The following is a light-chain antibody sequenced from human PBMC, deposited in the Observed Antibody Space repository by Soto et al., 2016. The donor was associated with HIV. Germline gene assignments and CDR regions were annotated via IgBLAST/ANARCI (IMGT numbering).Light chain of an antibody. CDR3: QVWDFSSEDVL. CDR2: NDS. CDR1: NIGSKT. J-gene: IGLJ2*01. V-gene: IGLV3-21*04. Sequence: SYVLTQPPSVSVARGKTATFTCGGNNIGSKTVHWYRQKAGQAPVLVIYNDSDRPSGIPERFSGSNSGNTATLTISRVEAGDEADYYCQVWDFSSEDVLFGGGTKLAVL.